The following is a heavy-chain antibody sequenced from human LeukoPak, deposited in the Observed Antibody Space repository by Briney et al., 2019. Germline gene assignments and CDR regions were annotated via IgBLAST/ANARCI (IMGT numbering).Heavy chain of an antibody. D-gene: IGHD1-26*01. J-gene: IGHJ4*02. Sequence: GGSLRLSCAASGFTFSSYAMSWVRQAPGKGLEWVSAISGSGGSTYYADSVKGRFTISRDNSKNTLYLQMNSPRAGDTAVYYCARDLFSVGATRAYWGQGTLVTVSS. V-gene: IGHV3-23*01. CDR3: ARDLFSVGATRAY. CDR1: GFTFSSYA. CDR2: ISGSGGST.